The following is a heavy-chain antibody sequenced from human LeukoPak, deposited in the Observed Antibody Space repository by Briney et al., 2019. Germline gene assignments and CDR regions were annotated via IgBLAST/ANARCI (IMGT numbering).Heavy chain of an antibody. CDR1: EFTFSSDW. CDR2: INQDGSEK. V-gene: IGHV3-7*01. J-gene: IGHJ4*02. Sequence: GGSLRLSCAASEFTFSSDWMSWVRQAPGKGLEWVASINQDGSEKYYVDSVKGRFTISRDNAKNSLYLQMNSLRGEDTAVYYCARAMNWVQGTLVTVSS. CDR3: ARAMN. D-gene: IGHD3-22*01.